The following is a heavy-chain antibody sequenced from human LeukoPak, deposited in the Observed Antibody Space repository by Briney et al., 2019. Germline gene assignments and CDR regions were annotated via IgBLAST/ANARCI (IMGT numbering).Heavy chain of an antibody. Sequence: SVRLACKASGGTFSSYAIGWVRQAPGQGLEWMGGIIPIFGTANYAQKFQGRVTITADESTSTAYMELSSLRSEDTAVYYCARGGTTVTLVRLDYWGDGNMCSVSS. D-gene: IGHD4-17*01. V-gene: IGHV1-69*13. CDR1: GGTFSSYA. J-gene: IGHJ4*01. CDR3: ARGGTTVTLVRLDY. CDR2: IIPIFGTA.